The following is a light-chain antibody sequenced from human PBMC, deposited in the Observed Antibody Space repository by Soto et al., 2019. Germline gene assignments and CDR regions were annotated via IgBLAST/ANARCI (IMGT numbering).Light chain of an antibody. CDR2: DAS. CDR3: QQRSNWPPG. V-gene: IGKV3-11*01. J-gene: IGKJ3*01. Sequence: EIVLTQSPATLSLSPGERATLSCRASQSVSSYLAWYRQKPGQAPRLLIHDASNRATGIPARFSGSGSGTDFTLTISSLEPEDFAVYYCQQRSNWPPGFGPGTKVDIK. CDR1: QSVSSY.